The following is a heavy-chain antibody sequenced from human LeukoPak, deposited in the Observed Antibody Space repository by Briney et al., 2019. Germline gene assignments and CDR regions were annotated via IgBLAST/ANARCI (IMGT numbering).Heavy chain of an antibody. J-gene: IGHJ3*02. CDR3: ARPGRDGYNYDAFDI. Sequence: GGSLRLSCAASGFTFSSYAMHWVRQAPGKGLEYVSAISSNGDSTYSANCVKGRFIISRDNSKNMLYLQMGGLRPEDMAMYYCARPGRDGYNYDAFDIWGQGTMVTVSS. V-gene: IGHV3-64*01. CDR1: GFTFSSYA. D-gene: IGHD5-24*01. CDR2: ISSNGDST.